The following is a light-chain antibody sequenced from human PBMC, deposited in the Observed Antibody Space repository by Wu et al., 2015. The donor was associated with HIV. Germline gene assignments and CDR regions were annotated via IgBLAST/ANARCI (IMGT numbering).Light chain of an antibody. CDR3: HLSNNWPWT. Sequence: EIVMTQSPATLSVSPGERATLSCRASQSIGSNLAWYQQKPGQAPRLLIYGASTRATGIPARFIGSGSGTEFTLTISSLQSEDFAVYYCHLSNNWPWTFGKGPRWKSN. CDR2: GAS. CDR1: QSIGSN. V-gene: IGKV3-15*01. J-gene: IGKJ1*01.